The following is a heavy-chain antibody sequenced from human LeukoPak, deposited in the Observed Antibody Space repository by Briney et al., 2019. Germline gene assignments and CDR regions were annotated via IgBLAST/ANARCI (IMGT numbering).Heavy chain of an antibody. J-gene: IGHJ5*02. CDR2: IVVGSANT. Sequence: GASVKVSCKASEFTFTRFAMQWVRQARGQRLEWIGWIVVGSANTYYAQKFQERVTITRDMSTSTVYMELSSLRSEDTAVYYCAADRLFMQGNNYFDPWGQGTLVTVSS. V-gene: IGHV1-58*02. CDR3: AADRLFMQGNNYFDP. D-gene: IGHD2/OR15-2a*01. CDR1: EFTFTRFA.